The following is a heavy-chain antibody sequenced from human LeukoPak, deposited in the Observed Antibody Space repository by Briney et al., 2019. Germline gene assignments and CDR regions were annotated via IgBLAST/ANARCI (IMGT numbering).Heavy chain of an antibody. D-gene: IGHD4-11*01. J-gene: IGHJ4*02. V-gene: IGHV3-23*01. CDR3: VRGVPDDYSYACDY. CDR2: ISGSAGST. Sequence: GGSLRLSCAASGFTFSSFAMSWVRQAPGKGLEWVSTISGSAGSTYYADSVKGRFTISRDNSKNMLYLQMNSLRAEDTAVYYCVRGVPDDYSYACDYWGQGTLVTVSS. CDR1: GFTFSSFA.